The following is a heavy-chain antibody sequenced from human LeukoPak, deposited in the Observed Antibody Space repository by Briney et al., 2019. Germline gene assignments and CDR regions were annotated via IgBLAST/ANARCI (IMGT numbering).Heavy chain of an antibody. CDR1: GFTFGDYT. J-gene: IGHJ4*02. Sequence: GGPLRLSCTGSGFTFGDYTITWIRQAPGKGLEWVGFIRNKADGGTPEYAASVKGRFTISRDDSKSIAYLQMNSVKIDDTAVYYCTRDPPTRFWGQGTLVSVSS. D-gene: IGHD3-10*02. CDR3: TRDPPTRF. CDR2: IRNKADGGTP. V-gene: IGHV3-49*03.